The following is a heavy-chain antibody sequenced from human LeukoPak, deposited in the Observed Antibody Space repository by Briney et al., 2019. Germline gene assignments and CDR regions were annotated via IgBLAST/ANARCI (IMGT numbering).Heavy chain of an antibody. V-gene: IGHV1-2*02. CDR3: ARGGSGSYLYWLDL. Sequence: ASVKVSCKASGYTFTGYYIHWVRQAPGQGLECMGWINPNSGGTNYAQKFQGRVTMTRDTSISTAYMELSRLRSDDTAVYYCARGGSGSYLYWLDLWGQGTLVTVSS. CDR1: GYTFTGYY. J-gene: IGHJ5*02. D-gene: IGHD3-10*01. CDR2: INPNSGGT.